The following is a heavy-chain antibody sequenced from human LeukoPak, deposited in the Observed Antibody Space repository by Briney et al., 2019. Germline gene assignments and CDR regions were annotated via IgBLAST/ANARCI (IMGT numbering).Heavy chain of an antibody. CDR1: GGSISGHY. CDR2: IYYSGKT. D-gene: IGHD3-22*01. V-gene: IGHV4-59*11. CDR3: ARLLDNDSSGDPDTFDM. J-gene: IGHJ3*02. Sequence: SETLSLTCAVSGGSISGHYWSWIRQPPGKGLEWIGYIYYSGKTYYGSSLRSRVTISVDTSKNHFSLKLTSVTAADTAVYYCARLLDNDSSGDPDTFDMWGQGTMVTVSS.